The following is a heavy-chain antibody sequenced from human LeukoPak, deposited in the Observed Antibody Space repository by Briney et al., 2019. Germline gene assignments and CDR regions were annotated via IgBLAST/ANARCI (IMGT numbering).Heavy chain of an antibody. CDR1: EFTFSRHG. Sequence: GGSLRLSCAPSEFTFSRHGMHWVRQAPGKGLEWLALISSDGSNENFADSVKGRFTISRDNSKNTLYLQMNSLRSEDTAIYYCAGDPNRSYFDHWGQGTLVTVSS. V-gene: IGHV3-30*03. J-gene: IGHJ4*02. CDR3: AGDPNRSYFDH. CDR2: ISSDGSNE. D-gene: IGHD1-14*01.